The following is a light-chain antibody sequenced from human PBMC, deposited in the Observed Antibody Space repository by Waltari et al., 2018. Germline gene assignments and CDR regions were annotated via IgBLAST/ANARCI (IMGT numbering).Light chain of an antibody. CDR1: SGHSNNI. CDR2: VNSDGSH. J-gene: IGLJ3*02. V-gene: IGLV4-69*01. CDR3: QTGGHGTWV. Sequence: QLVLTQSPSASASLGASVKLTCPLDSGHSNNIVAWLQRRPEKGPRDLMKVNSDGSHTKGDDGPDRFSGSSSGPARYLPIASLQSEDEADYDCQTGGHGTWVVGGGTKLTVV.